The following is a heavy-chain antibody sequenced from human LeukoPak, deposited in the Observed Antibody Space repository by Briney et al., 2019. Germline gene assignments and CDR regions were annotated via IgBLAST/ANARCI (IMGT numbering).Heavy chain of an antibody. J-gene: IGHJ4*02. CDR3: ARDPHGGLDY. V-gene: IGHV3-21*01. CDR2: IRSSSSYI. Sequence: AGGSLRLSCAASGFTFSSYSMNWVRQAPGKGLEWVSSIRSSSSYIYYADSVKGRFTISRDNAKNSLYLQMNSLRAEDTAVYYCARDPHGGLDYWGQGTLVTVSS. CDR1: GFTFSSYS. D-gene: IGHD3-10*01.